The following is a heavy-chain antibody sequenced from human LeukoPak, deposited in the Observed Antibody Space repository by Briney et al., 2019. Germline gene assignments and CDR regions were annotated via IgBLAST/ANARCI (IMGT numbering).Heavy chain of an antibody. D-gene: IGHD6-19*01. CDR3: VKDGIAVAERDH. Sequence: GGSLRLSCAASGFIFTTYGMHWVRQAPGKGLEWVAYIRFDGSQKYYSDSVKGRFTISRDNSMNTLDLQLRSLRAGDTAMYYCVKDGIAVAERDHWGQGTQVTVSS. J-gene: IGHJ1*01. CDR2: IRFDGSQK. V-gene: IGHV3-30*02. CDR1: GFIFTTYG.